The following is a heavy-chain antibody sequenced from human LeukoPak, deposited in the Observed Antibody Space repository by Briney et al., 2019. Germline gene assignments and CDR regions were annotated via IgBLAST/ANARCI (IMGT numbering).Heavy chain of an antibody. CDR3: AREVVIVPDYYYYGLDV. CDR2: ISSSGDSL. J-gene: IGHJ6*02. CDR1: VFTFSDYY. D-gene: IGHD2/OR15-2a*01. V-gene: IGHV3-11*01. Sequence: GGSLRLSCAASVFTFSDYYMTWIRQAPGNGREWISFISSSGDSLYYADSVEGRFTISRDNAQDSVYLQMNSLRAEDTAVYYCAREVVIVPDYYYYGLDVWGQGTTVTVSS.